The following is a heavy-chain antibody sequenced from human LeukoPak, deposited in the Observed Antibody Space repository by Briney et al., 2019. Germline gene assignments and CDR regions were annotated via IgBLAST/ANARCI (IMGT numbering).Heavy chain of an antibody. CDR1: GFIFSSHS. CDR2: ISSSSNTK. CDR3: ARATGWDLLVPFDY. J-gene: IGHJ4*02. D-gene: IGHD1-26*01. Sequence: PGGSLRLSCAASGFIFSSHSMNWVRQAPGKGLEWVSYISSSSNTKYYVDSVMGRFTVSRDNAKNSLYLQVNSLRAEDTAVYFCARATGWDLLVPFDYWGQGTLVTVSS. V-gene: IGHV3-48*01.